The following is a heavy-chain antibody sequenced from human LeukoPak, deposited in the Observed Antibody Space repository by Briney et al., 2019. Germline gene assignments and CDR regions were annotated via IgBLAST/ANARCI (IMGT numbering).Heavy chain of an antibody. CDR2: IYYSGST. CDR1: GGSISSYY. J-gene: IGHJ6*03. CDR3: ARRGDYDTYFYYYMDV. Sequence: PSETLSLTCTVSGGSISSYYWSWIRQPPGKGLEWIGYIYYSGSTNYNPSLKSRVTISVDTSKNQFSLKLSSVTAADTAVYYCARRGDYDTYFYYYMDVWGKGTTVTVSS. D-gene: IGHD3-22*01. V-gene: IGHV4-59*01.